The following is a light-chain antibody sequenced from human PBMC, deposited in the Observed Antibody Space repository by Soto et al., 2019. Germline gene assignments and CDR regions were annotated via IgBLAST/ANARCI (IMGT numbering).Light chain of an antibody. CDR1: SVSLS. J-gene: IGLJ1*01. V-gene: IGLV1-44*01. Sequence: QSVLTQPPSASGTPGQRVTISCSESSVSLSVDWYQPLPGTAPKLLIYSNYQRPSGVPDRFSGSKSGTSASLVISGLQSEDDADYYCAGRDDSLSGLYVFGAGTKRTVL. CDR2: SNY. CDR3: AGRDDSLSGLYV.